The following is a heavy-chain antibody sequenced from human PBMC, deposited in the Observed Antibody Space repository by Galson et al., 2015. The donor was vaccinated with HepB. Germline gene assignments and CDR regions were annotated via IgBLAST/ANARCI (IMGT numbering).Heavy chain of an antibody. CDR2: ISYDGSNK. V-gene: IGHV3-30*18. D-gene: IGHD1-26*01. CDR3: AKDSRGSYYFDY. J-gene: IGHJ4*02. CDR1: GFTFSSYG. Sequence: SLRLSCAASGFTFSSYGMHWVRQAPGKGLEWVAVISYDGSNKYYADSVKGRFTISRDNSKNTLYLQKNSLRAEDTAVYYCAKDSRGSYYFDYWGQGTLVTVSS.